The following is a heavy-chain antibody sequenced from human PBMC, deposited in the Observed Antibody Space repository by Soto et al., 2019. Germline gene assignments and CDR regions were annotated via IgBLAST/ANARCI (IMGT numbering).Heavy chain of an antibody. Sequence: PSGTLSLTCAVYGGSFSGYYWSWIRQPPGKGLEWIGEINHSGSTNYNPSLKSRVTISVDTSKNQFSLKLSSVTAADTAVYYCAVYYYDSSGYRYWGQGTLVPVSS. V-gene: IGHV4-34*01. CDR3: AVYYYDSSGYRY. CDR1: GGSFSGYY. J-gene: IGHJ4*02. D-gene: IGHD3-22*01. CDR2: INHSGST.